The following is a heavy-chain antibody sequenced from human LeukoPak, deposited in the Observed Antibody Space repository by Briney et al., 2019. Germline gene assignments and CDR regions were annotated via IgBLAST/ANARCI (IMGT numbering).Heavy chain of an antibody. D-gene: IGHD3-9*01. J-gene: IGHJ4*02. CDR2: ISSSSSYI. CDR3: ARGYGVTYYDILTGYPDGDY. CDR1: GFTFSSYS. Sequence: GGSLRLSCAASGFTFSSYSMNWVRQAPGKGLEWVSSISSSSSYIDYADSVKGRFTISRDNAKNSLYLQMNSLRAEDTAVYYCARGYGVTYYDILTGYPDGDYWGQGTLVTVSS. V-gene: IGHV3-21*01.